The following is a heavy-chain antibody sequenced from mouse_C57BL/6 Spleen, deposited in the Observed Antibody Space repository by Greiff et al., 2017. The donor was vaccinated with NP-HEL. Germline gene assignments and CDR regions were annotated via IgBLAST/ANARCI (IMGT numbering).Heavy chain of an antibody. D-gene: IGHD2-1*01. CDR1: GFTFSSYA. CDR3: TSIYYGLYYAMDY. J-gene: IGHJ4*01. Sequence: EVHLVESGEGLVKPGGSLKLSCAASGFTFSSYAMSWVRQTPEKRLEWVAYISSGGDYIYYADTVKGRFTISRDNARNTLYLQMSSLKSEDTAMYYCTSIYYGLYYAMDYWGQGTSVTVSS. CDR2: ISSGGDYI. V-gene: IGHV5-9-1*02.